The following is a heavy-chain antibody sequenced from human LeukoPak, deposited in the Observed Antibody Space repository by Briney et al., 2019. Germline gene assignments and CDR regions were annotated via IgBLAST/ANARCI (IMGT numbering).Heavy chain of an antibody. V-gene: IGHV3-15*01. Sequence: PGGSLRLSCAASGFTFSNAWMSWVRQAPGKGLEWVGRIKSKTDGGTTDYAAPVKGRFTISRDNSKNTLYLQMNSPKTEDTAVYYCAVDYYDSSGLLSWGQGTLVTVSS. J-gene: IGHJ4*02. CDR3: AVDYYDSSGLLS. D-gene: IGHD3-22*01. CDR2: IKSKTDGGTT. CDR1: GFTFSNAW.